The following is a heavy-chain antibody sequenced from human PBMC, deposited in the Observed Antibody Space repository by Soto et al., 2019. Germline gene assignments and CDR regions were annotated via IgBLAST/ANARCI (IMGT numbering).Heavy chain of an antibody. V-gene: IGHV1-18*04. Sequence: GASVKVSCKASGYTFTSYGISWVRQVPGQGLEWMGWISAYNGNTNYAQKLQGRVAMTTDTSTSTAYMELRSLRSDDTAVYYCARSEAAAGYYYYGMDVWGQGTTVTVSS. CDR2: ISAYNGNT. D-gene: IGHD6-13*01. CDR1: GYTFTSYG. J-gene: IGHJ6*02. CDR3: ARSEAAAGYYYYGMDV.